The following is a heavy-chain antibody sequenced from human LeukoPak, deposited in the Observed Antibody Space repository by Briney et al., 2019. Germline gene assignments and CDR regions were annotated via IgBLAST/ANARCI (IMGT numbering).Heavy chain of an antibody. CDR1: GGSFSGYY. CDR3: AGGDGYNYTGA. J-gene: IGHJ5*02. D-gene: IGHD5-24*01. Sequence: PSETLFLTCAVYGGSFSGYYWSWIRQPPGKGLEWIGEINHSGSTNYNPSLKSRVTISVDTSKNQFSLKLSSVTAADTAVYYCAGGDGYNYTGAWGQGTLVTVSS. CDR2: INHSGST. V-gene: IGHV4-34*01.